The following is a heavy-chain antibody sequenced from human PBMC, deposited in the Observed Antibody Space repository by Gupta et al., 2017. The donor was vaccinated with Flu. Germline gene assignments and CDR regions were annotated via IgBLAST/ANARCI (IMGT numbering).Heavy chain of an antibody. V-gene: IGHV4-59*01. Sequence: QVQLQESGPGLVRPSETLSLTCTVSGGSLSSFCWSWIRQPPEKGLEWIGYIYHSGSTNYNPSLKSRVTLSVDTAKNQFSLKLSSVTAADTAVYYCARDRTAGGGYYGMDVWGQGTTVTVSS. D-gene: IGHD2-15*01. J-gene: IGHJ6*02. CDR3: ARDRTAGGGYYGMDV. CDR1: GGSLSSFC. CDR2: IYHSGST.